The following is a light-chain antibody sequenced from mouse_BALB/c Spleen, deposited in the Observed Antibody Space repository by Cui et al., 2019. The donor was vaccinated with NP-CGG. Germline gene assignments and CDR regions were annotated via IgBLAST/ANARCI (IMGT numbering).Light chain of an antibody. CDR2: GTN. Sequence: QAVVTQESALNTSPGETVTLTCRSSTGAVTTSNYANWVQEKPDHLFTGLIGGTNNRAPGVPARFSGFLIGDKAALTITGPQTEDEAIYFCALWYSNHWVFGGGTKLTVL. J-gene: IGLJ1*01. CDR1: TGAVTTSNY. CDR3: ALWYSNHWV. V-gene: IGLV1*01.